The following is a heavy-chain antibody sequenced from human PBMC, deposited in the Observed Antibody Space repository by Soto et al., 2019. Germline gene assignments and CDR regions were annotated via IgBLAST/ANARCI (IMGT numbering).Heavy chain of an antibody. CDR2: IYYSGST. J-gene: IGHJ4*02. CDR1: GGSISSYY. Sequence: SETLSLTCTVSGGSISSYYWSWIRQPPGKGLEWIGYIYYSGSTNYNPSLKSRVTISVDTSKNQFSLKLSSVAAADTAVYYWARDHPMVRGGFTVWGQGTLVTVSS. CDR3: ARDHPMVRGGFTV. D-gene: IGHD3-10*01. V-gene: IGHV4-59*12.